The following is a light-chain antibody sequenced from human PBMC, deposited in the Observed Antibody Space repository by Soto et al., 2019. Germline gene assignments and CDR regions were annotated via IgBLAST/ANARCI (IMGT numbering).Light chain of an antibody. Sequence: EIVMTQSPATLSVSPGERATLSCRASQSVSSNLAWYQQKPGQAPRLLIYGASTRATGIPARFTGSGSGIEFTLTITSLQSEDFAVYYCQQYNNGPPWTFGQGTKVEIK. CDR2: GAS. CDR1: QSVSSN. V-gene: IGKV3-15*01. CDR3: QQYNNGPPWT. J-gene: IGKJ1*01.